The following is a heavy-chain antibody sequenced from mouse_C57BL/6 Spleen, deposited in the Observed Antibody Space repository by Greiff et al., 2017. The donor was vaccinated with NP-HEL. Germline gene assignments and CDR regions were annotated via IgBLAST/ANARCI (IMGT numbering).Heavy chain of an antibody. Sequence: DVQLQESGPGLVKPSQSLSLTCSVTGYSITSGYYWNWIRQFPGNKLEWMGYISYDGSNNYNPSLKNRISITRDTSKNQFFLKLNSVTTEDTATYYCARGGDYEFAYWGQGTLVTVSA. CDR2: ISYDGSN. CDR3: ARGGDYEFAY. V-gene: IGHV3-6*01. D-gene: IGHD2-4*01. CDR1: GYSITSGYY. J-gene: IGHJ3*01.